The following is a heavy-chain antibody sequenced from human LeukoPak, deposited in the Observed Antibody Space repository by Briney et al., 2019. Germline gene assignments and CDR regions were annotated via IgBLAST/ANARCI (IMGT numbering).Heavy chain of an antibody. CDR1: GFTFSDYY. Sequence: GSLRLSCAASGFTFSDYYMSWIRQAPGKGLEWVSYISSSGSTIYYADSVKGRFTISRDNAKNSLYLQMNSLRAEDTAVYYCARVTKSIAALDYWGQGTLVTVSS. D-gene: IGHD6-6*01. J-gene: IGHJ4*02. V-gene: IGHV3-11*04. CDR2: ISSSGSTI. CDR3: ARVTKSIAALDY.